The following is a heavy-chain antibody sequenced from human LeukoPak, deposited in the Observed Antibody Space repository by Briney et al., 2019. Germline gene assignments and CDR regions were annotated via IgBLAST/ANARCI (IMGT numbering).Heavy chain of an antibody. Sequence: GGTLRLSCAASGFSFSSFGKGWVRQAPGKGLEWVSAISGSDDSTYYADSVKGRVSISRDNSKNTLYLQMNSLRPEDTAVYYCAKDYFVYSTVVRGVIITRPWFDPWGQGTLVTVSS. J-gene: IGHJ5*02. D-gene: IGHD3-10*01. CDR2: ISGSDDST. CDR1: GFSFSSFG. V-gene: IGHV3-23*01. CDR3: AKDYFVYSTVVRGVIITRPWFDP.